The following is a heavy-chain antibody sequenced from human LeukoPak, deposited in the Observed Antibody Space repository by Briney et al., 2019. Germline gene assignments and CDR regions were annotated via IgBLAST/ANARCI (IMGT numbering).Heavy chain of an antibody. CDR2: IIPIFGTA. J-gene: IGHJ5*02. V-gene: IGHV1-69*13. Sequence: SVEVSCKASGGTFSSYAISWVRQAPGQGLEWMGGIIPIFGTANYAQKFQGRVTITADESTSTAYMELSSLRSEDTAVYYCARGIVDTAMVYWFDPWGQGTLVTVSS. D-gene: IGHD5-18*01. CDR1: GGTFSSYA. CDR3: ARGIVDTAMVYWFDP.